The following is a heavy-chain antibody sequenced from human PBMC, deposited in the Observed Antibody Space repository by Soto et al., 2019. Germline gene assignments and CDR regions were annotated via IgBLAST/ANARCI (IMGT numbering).Heavy chain of an antibody. CDR2: TYYRSKWYN. CDR3: PGDVMRVGASTNCYYGLGV. V-gene: IGHV6-1*01. Sequence: PSQTRALTCATSADSVSSNSAAWNWIRQSPSRGLEWLGRTYYRSKWYNDYAVSVKSRITINQDTFKNQFSLELNTVTPEDKAMYYCPGDVMRVGASTNCYYGLGVWGRGSTFAVCS. D-gene: IGHD1-26*01. CDR1: ADSVSSNSAA. J-gene: IGHJ6*02.